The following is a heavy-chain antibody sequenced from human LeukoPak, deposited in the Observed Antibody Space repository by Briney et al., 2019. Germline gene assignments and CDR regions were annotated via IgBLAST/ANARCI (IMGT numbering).Heavy chain of an antibody. V-gene: IGHV3-74*01. J-gene: IGHJ1*01. Sequence: GGSLRLSCAASGFTFSSYWMHWVRQAPGKGLVWVSCIKSDGSTNYADSVKGRFTISRDNAKNTVSLQMNSLRAEDTGVYYCARAPSEIGGYYPEYFRHWGQGNLVTVSS. CDR3: ARAPSEIGGYYPEYFRH. D-gene: IGHD3-22*01. CDR1: GFTFSSYW. CDR2: IKSDGST.